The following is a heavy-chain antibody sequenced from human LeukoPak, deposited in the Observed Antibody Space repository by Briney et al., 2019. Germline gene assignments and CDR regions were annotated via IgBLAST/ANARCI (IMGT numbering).Heavy chain of an antibody. D-gene: IGHD6-13*01. CDR1: GFTFSSYA. J-gene: IGHJ4*02. CDR2: ISGSGGST. Sequence: GGSLRLSCAASGFTFSSYAMSWVRQAPGKGLEWASAISGSGGSTYYADSVKGRFTISRDNSKNTLYLQMNSLRAEDTAVYYCAKGSPYSSSWSQGVWGQGTLVTVSS. V-gene: IGHV3-23*01. CDR3: AKGSPYSSSWSQGV.